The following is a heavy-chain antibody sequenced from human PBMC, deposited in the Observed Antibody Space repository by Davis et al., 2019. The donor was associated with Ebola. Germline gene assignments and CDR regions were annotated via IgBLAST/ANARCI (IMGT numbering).Heavy chain of an antibody. V-gene: IGHV1-69*13. J-gene: IGHJ5*02. CDR3: ARGKDTGWFGWFDP. CDR2: IIPIFGPA. CDR1: GGTFSDYP. D-gene: IGHD3-10*01. Sequence: SVKVSCKASGGTFSDYPISWVRQAPGQGLAWMGGIIPIFGPASYAQKFQDRVTITADESTTTAYMELRSLTFDDTAVYYSARGKDTGWFGWFDPWGQGTLVTVSS.